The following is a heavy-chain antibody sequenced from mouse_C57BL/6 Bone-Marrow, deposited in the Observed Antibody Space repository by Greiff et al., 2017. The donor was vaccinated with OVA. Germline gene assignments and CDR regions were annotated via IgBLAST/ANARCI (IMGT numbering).Heavy chain of an antibody. CDR1: GFTFSDAW. V-gene: IGHV6-6*01. CDR3: THLCYGSSSGFAY. J-gene: IGHJ3*01. Sequence: DVQLVESGGGLVQPGGSMRLSCAASGFTFSDAWMDWVRQSPEKGLEWVAEIRNKANNHATYYAESVKGRFTISRDDSKSSVYQQMNSLRAEDTGIYYCTHLCYGSSSGFAYWGQGTLVTVSA. D-gene: IGHD1-1*01. CDR2: IRNKANNHAT.